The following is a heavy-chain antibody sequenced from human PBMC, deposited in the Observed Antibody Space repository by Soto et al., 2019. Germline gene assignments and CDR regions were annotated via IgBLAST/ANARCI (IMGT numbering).Heavy chain of an antibody. CDR2: ISGSGGST. Sequence: EVQLLESGGGLVQPGGSLRLSCAASGFTFSSYAMSWVRQAPGKGLEWVSAISGSGGSTYYADSVKGRFTISRDNSKNTLYLQMNSLRAEDTAVYYCAKDLADIVVVVAASFAFDIWGQGTMVTVSS. CDR1: GFTFSSYA. J-gene: IGHJ3*02. CDR3: AKDLADIVVVVAASFAFDI. D-gene: IGHD2-15*01. V-gene: IGHV3-23*01.